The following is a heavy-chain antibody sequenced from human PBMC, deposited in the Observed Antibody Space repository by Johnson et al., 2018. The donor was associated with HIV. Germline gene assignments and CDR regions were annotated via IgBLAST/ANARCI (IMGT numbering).Heavy chain of an antibody. V-gene: IGHV3-53*01. CDR3: ARADSSSSPWMGLDI. J-gene: IGHJ3*02. CDR1: GFTVSSNY. CDR2: FYSGGST. Sequence: VQLVESGGGVVQPGGSLRLSCVASGFTVSSNYMSWVRQAPGKGLEWVSVFYSGGSTYYADSVKGRFTISRDNSKNTLYLQMNSLRAEDTAVSYCARADSSSSPWMGLDIWGQGTMVTVSS. D-gene: IGHD6-13*01.